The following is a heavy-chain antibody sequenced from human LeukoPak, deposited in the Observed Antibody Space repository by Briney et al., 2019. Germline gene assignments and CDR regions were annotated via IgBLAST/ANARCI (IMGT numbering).Heavy chain of an antibody. D-gene: IGHD2-21*02. J-gene: IGHJ4*02. CDR2: IWYDGSNK. Sequence: PGGSLRLSCAASGFSFSSYGMHWVRQAPGKGLEGVAVIWYDGSNKYYADSVKGRFTISRDSSKNTLHLQMNSPIGEDTAVYYCAKDLLAYCGGDCYSMAFDYWGQGTLVTVAS. CDR1: GFSFSSYG. CDR3: AKDLLAYCGGDCYSMAFDY. V-gene: IGHV3-33*06.